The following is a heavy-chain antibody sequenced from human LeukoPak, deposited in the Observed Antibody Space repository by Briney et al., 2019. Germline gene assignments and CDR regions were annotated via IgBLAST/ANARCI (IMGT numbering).Heavy chain of an antibody. Sequence: SETLSLTCAVSGDSVSSGGYRWTWIRQHPGKGLEWIGYISNSGTPSYNPSLKSRVSISVDTSNNQFSLRLSSVTAADTAVYYCARDVVVTSSPDAFDIWGQGTMVTVSS. CDR1: GDSVSSGGYR. CDR2: ISNSGTP. J-gene: IGHJ3*02. V-gene: IGHV4-31*11. D-gene: IGHD2-21*02. CDR3: ARDVVVTSSPDAFDI.